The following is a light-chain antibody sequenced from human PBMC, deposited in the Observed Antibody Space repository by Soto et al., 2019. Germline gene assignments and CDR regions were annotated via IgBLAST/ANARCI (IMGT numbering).Light chain of an antibody. CDR2: AAS. CDR3: QQSSSTPYT. Sequence: DIQMTQSPSSLSTSVGDRVTITCRASQNINTYLNWYQQKPGKAPKLLIYAASTLKSGVPSRFSGSGSGTDFTLTISSLQAEDFAAYYCQQSSSTPYTVGQGTKLEIK. V-gene: IGKV1-39*01. J-gene: IGKJ2*01. CDR1: QNINTY.